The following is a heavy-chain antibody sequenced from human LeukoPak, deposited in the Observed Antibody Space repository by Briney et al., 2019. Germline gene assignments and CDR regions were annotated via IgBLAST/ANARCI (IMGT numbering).Heavy chain of an antibody. J-gene: IGHJ5*02. Sequence: PGGSLRLSCAASGFTFSSYDMHWVRQATGKGLEWVSAIGTAGDTYYPGSVKGRFTISRDNAKNSLYLQMNSLRAEDTAVYYCATNYDILTGYRPNWFDPWGQGTLVTVSS. CDR3: ATNYDILTGYRPNWFDP. CDR2: IGTAGDT. V-gene: IGHV3-13*01. CDR1: GFTFSSYD. D-gene: IGHD3-9*01.